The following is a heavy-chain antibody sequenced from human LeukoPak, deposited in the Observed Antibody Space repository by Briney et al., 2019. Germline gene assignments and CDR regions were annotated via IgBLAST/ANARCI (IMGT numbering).Heavy chain of an antibody. Sequence: ASETLSLTCTISGDSITKKNFFWGWIRQPPGKGLEWIVSMSYSGKIYYNPSLKSRVSTSIDTSKNQLSLKLNSVTAADTAMYHCARDRDVDDFDYWGRGTLVIVSS. D-gene: IGHD2-15*01. CDR1: GDSITKKNFF. CDR2: MSYSGKI. V-gene: IGHV4-39*07. J-gene: IGHJ4*01. CDR3: ARDRDVDDFDY.